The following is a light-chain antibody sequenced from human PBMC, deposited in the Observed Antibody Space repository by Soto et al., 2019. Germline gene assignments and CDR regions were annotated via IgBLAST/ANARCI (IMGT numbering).Light chain of an antibody. CDR3: KQYKEWPPFT. J-gene: IGKJ5*01. Sequence: EILMTQSPATQSVSPGETATLSCRASQSVSNNVAWYQQKPGQAPRLLILGASTRATGIPARFSGSGSGTEFTLSISSLQSEDFAVYYCKQYKEWPPFTFGQGTRLEIK. CDR2: GAS. CDR1: QSVSNN. V-gene: IGKV3-15*01.